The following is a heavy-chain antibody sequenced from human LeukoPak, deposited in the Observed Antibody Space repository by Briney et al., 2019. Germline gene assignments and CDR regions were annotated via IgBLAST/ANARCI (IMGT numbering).Heavy chain of an antibody. Sequence: PSETLSLTCTVSGGSISSYYWSWIRQPPGKGLEWIGYIYYSGSTNYNPSLKSRVTISVDTSKNQFSLKLSSVTAADTAVYYCARQTPLQIGMDVWGQGTTVTVSS. CDR3: ARQTPLQIGMDV. D-gene: IGHD4-11*01. V-gene: IGHV4-59*08. CDR2: IYYSGST. CDR1: GGSISSYY. J-gene: IGHJ6*02.